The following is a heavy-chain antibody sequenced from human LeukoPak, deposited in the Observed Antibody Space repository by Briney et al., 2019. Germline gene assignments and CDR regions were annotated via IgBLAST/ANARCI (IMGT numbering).Heavy chain of an antibody. CDR3: ARDPIIAAAVRGAFDI. J-gene: IGHJ3*02. Sequence: PSQTLSLTCTVSGGSISSGDYYWRWIRQPPGKGLEWIGYIYYSGSTYYNPSLKSRVTISVDTSKTQFSLKLSSVTAADTAVYYCARDPIIAAAVRGAFDIWGQGTMVTVSS. V-gene: IGHV4-30-4*01. CDR1: GGSISSGDYY. CDR2: IYYSGST. D-gene: IGHD6-13*01.